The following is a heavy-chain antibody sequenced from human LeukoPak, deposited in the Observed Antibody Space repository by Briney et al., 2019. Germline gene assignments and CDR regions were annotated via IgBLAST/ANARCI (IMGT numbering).Heavy chain of an antibody. Sequence: SETLSLTCTVSGGSISSSNYYWGWLRQPPGKGLDWIGTIHSGGSTYYNLSLKSRVTISVDTSKNQFSLKLSSVTAADTAVYYCARQLHCYYDSSGYHLPFDYWGQGTLVTVSS. CDR2: IHSGGST. CDR1: GGSISSSNYY. V-gene: IGHV4-39*01. CDR3: ARQLHCYYDSSGYHLPFDY. J-gene: IGHJ4*02. D-gene: IGHD3-22*01.